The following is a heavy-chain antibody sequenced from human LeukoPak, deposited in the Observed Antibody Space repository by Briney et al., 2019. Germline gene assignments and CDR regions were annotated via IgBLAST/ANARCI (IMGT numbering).Heavy chain of an antibody. Sequence: GGSLRLSCAASGFTFSSYAMIWVRQAPGKGLEWVSGISGSGGSTYYADSVKGRFTISRDNSKNTLYLQMNSLRAEDTAVYYCAKDFPILIAVAGTLGYFDYWGQGTLVTVSS. D-gene: IGHD6-19*01. CDR3: AKDFPILIAVAGTLGYFDY. J-gene: IGHJ4*02. CDR1: GFTFSSYA. V-gene: IGHV3-23*01. CDR2: ISGSGGST.